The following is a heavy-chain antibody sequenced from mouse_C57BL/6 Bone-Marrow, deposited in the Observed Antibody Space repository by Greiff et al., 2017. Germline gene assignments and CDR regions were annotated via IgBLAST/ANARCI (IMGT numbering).Heavy chain of an antibody. J-gene: IGHJ2*01. D-gene: IGHD1-1*01. CDR1: GYTFTSYW. V-gene: IGHV1-52*01. Sequence: QVHVKQSGAELVRPGSSVKLSCKASGYTFTSYWMHWVKQRPIQGLEWIGNIDPSDSETHYNQKFKDKATLTVDKSSSTAYMQLSSLTSEDSAVYYCARGPIYYYGSSLYFDYWGQGTTLTVSS. CDR2: IDPSDSET. CDR3: ARGPIYYYGSSLYFDY.